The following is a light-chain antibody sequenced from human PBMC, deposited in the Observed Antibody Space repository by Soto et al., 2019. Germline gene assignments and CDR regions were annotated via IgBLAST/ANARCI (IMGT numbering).Light chain of an antibody. CDR2: AAS. CDR1: QSASSSY. Sequence: SVSTHSPGTLYLPPGDCASIFCSATQSASSSYLVWHQHNPGQAPRLLIYAASRRATGIPDRFSGSGSGTDFTLTISRLEPEDFAVYYCQQYGSSPWTFGQGTKV. V-gene: IGKV3-20*01. J-gene: IGKJ1*01. CDR3: QQYGSSPWT.